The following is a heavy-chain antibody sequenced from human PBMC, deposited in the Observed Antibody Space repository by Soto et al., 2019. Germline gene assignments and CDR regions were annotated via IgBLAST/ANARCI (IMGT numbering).Heavy chain of an antibody. CDR2: IKSKTDGGTT. CDR3: TTMYYYDSSGYYRDY. V-gene: IGHV3-15*01. CDR1: GFTFSNAW. J-gene: IGHJ4*02. Sequence: GGSLRLSCADSGFTFSNAWMSWVRQAPGKGLEWVGRIKSKTDGGTTDYAAPVKGRFTISRDDSKNTPYLQMNSLKTEDTAVYYCTTMYYYDSSGYYRDYWGQGTLVTVSS. D-gene: IGHD3-22*01.